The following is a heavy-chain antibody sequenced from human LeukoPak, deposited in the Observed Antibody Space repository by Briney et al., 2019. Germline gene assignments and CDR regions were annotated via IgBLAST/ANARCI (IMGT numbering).Heavy chain of an antibody. Sequence: ASVKVSCKASGYTFTGYNMHWVRQAPGQGPEWMGLINPNSGGTNYAQKFQGRVTMTRDTSTSTVYMELSSLRSEDTAVYYCARLSTYSNYDYFDYWGQGTLVTVSS. CDR1: GYTFTGYN. V-gene: IGHV1-2*02. D-gene: IGHD4-11*01. CDR3: ARLSTYSNYDYFDY. J-gene: IGHJ4*02. CDR2: INPNSGGT.